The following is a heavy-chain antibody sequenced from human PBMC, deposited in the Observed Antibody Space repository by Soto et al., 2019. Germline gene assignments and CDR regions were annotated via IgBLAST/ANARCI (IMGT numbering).Heavy chain of an antibody. CDR3: DRGEWHLAY. D-gene: IGHD3-3*01. V-gene: IGHV4-34*01. J-gene: IGHJ4*02. CDR2: INHSGST. Sequence: SETLSLTCAVYGGSFSGYYWSWIRQPPGKGLEWIGEINHSGSTNYNPSLKSRVTISVDTSKNQFSLKLSSVTTADTAVYYCDRGEWHLAYWGQGTLVRVSS. CDR1: GGSFSGYY.